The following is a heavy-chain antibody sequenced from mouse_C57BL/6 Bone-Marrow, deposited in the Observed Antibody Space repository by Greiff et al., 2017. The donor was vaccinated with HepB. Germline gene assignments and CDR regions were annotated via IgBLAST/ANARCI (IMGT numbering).Heavy chain of an antibody. Sequence: VQLKESGAELVRPGASVKLSCTASGFNIKDDYMHWVKQRPEQGLEWIGWIDPENGDTEYASKFQGKATITADTSSNTAYVQLSSLTSEDTAVYYCTTGNLYYAMDYWGQGTSVTVSS. CDR2: IDPENGDT. CDR3: TTGNLYYAMDY. J-gene: IGHJ4*01. CDR1: GFNIKDDY. V-gene: IGHV14-4*01. D-gene: IGHD2-1*01.